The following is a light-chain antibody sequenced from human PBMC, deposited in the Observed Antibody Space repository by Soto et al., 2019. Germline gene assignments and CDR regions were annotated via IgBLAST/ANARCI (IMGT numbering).Light chain of an antibody. Sequence: QTVLTQPPSASGTPGQRVTISCSGNNSNIGSNTVNWYQQLPGTAPKLLIYSNNQRPSGVPDRFSGSKSGTSASLAISGLQSEDEADYYCAAWDDSLNGSYVFGTGTKVTVL. J-gene: IGLJ1*01. CDR1: NSNIGSNT. V-gene: IGLV1-44*01. CDR3: AAWDDSLNGSYV. CDR2: SNN.